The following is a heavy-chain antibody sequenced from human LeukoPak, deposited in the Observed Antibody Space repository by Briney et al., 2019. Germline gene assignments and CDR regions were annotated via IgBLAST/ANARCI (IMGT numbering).Heavy chain of an antibody. CDR1: GGTFSSYA. D-gene: IGHD4-23*01. V-gene: IGHV1-69*04. CDR3: ARASVENYYYYGMDV. CDR2: IIPIFGIA. J-gene: IGHJ6*02. Sequence: SVKVSCKAAGGTFSSYAISWVRQAPGQGLEWMGRIIPIFGIANYAQKLQGRVTITADKSTSTAYMELSSLRSEDTAVYYRARASVENYYYYGMDVWAKGPRSPSP.